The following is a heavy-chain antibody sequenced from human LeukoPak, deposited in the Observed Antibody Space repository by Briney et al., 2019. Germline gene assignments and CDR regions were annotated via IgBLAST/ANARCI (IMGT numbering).Heavy chain of an antibody. CDR2: MNPNSGNT. D-gene: IGHD3-22*01. CDR1: GYTFTSYD. CDR3: ARLGEDYYDSSGLNP. Sequence: ASVKVSCKASGYTFTSYDINWVRQATGQGLEWMGWMNPNSGNTGYAQKFQGRVTITRNTPISTAYMELSSLRSEDTAVYYCARLGEDYYDSSGLNPWGQGTLVTVSS. V-gene: IGHV1-8*03. J-gene: IGHJ5*02.